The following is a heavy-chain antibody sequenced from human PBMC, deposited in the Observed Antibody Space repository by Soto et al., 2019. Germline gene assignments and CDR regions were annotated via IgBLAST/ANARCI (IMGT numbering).Heavy chain of an antibody. J-gene: IGHJ6*02. D-gene: IGHD5-12*01. CDR1: GGTFSTNA. V-gene: IGHV1-69*12. CDR3: ARDEEWLRSALPNYGMDV. CDR2: IIPVSGKP. Sequence: QVQLVQSGAEVKEPGSSVKVSCKAFGGTFSTNAISWVRQAPGQGLEWMGGIIPVSGKPNYAQKFQGRVTITADESTSTAYMELSSLSSEDTAVYYCARDEEWLRSALPNYGMDVWGQGTTVTVSS.